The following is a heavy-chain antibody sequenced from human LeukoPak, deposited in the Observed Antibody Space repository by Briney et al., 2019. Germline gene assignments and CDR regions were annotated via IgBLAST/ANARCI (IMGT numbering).Heavy chain of an antibody. Sequence: PGGSLRLSCAASGFTLSGYWIHWVRQAPGKGLVWVARINPDGSTTSYADSVQGRFTISRDNAKDTLYLQMHSLRAKDTAVYYCARDFHGAQDYWGQGTLVTVSS. CDR1: GFTLSGYW. J-gene: IGHJ4*02. CDR2: INPDGSTT. V-gene: IGHV3-74*01. D-gene: IGHD4-17*01. CDR3: ARDFHGAQDY.